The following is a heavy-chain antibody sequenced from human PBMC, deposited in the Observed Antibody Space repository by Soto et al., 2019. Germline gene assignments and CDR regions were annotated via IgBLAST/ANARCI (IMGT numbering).Heavy chain of an antibody. CDR3: ARQWGNWYWAFNV. J-gene: IGHJ3*01. D-gene: IGHD6-13*01. V-gene: IGHV4-39*01. CDR1: CGSVTTSDYS. Sequence: PSETLSLTCTVSCGSVTTSDYSWGWIRQPPGKGLEWIGSVYYSGSTHYNPSLESRVTLSVDTSKNQFSLKLNSVTAADTAVYYCARQWGNWYWAFNVWGQGTMVT. CDR2: VYYSGST.